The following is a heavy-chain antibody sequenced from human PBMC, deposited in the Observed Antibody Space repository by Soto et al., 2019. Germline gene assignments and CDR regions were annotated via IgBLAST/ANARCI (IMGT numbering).Heavy chain of an antibody. J-gene: IGHJ2*01. Sequence: SETLSLTCAVSTGSITSDYWSWIRQPPGKGLESIGYIYSSGSTSYNPSLKSRVTISVDTSKNQFTLKLTSVTAADTAVYYCARRSSSNWYFDLWGRGTLVTVSS. V-gene: IGHV4-59*01. CDR1: TGSITSDY. CDR3: ARRSSSNWYFDL. CDR2: IYSSGST.